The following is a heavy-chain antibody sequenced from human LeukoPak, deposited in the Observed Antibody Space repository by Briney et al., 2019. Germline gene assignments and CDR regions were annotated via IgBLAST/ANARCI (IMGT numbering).Heavy chain of an antibody. CDR3: ASPAPGYCSSTSCYSDYYYMDV. J-gene: IGHJ6*03. V-gene: IGHV3-7*01. CDR1: GFTFSTYW. Sequence: SGGSLRLSCAASGFTFSTYWMSWVRQAPGAGLEWVANIKQDGSEKSYVDSVKGRFTIPRDNSKNTLYLQMNSLRAEDTAVYYCASPAPGYCSSTSCYSDYYYMDVWGKGTTVTVSS. CDR2: IKQDGSEK. D-gene: IGHD2-2*01.